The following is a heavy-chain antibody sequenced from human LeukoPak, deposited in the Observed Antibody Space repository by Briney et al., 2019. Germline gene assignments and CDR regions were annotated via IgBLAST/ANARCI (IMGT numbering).Heavy chain of an antibody. CDR2: IYYSGST. CDR1: GGSISSSSYY. J-gene: IGHJ4*02. Sequence: TSETLSLTCTVSGGSISSSSYYWGWIRQPPGKGLEWIGSIYYSGSTYYNPSLKSRVTISVDTSKNQFSLKLSSVTAADTAVYYCARLDSIFGVVTQGRGQGTLVTVSS. V-gene: IGHV4-39*01. D-gene: IGHD3-3*01. CDR3: ARLDSIFGVVTQG.